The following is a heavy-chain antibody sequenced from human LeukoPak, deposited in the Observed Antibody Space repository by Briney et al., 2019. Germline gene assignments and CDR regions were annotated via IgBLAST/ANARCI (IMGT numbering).Heavy chain of an antibody. CDR3: ARVNYYDTSCPPFDF. D-gene: IGHD3-22*01. CDR1: GFTYRNYE. Sequence: GSPRLSCAASGFTYRNYEMNWVRQAPGKGLEGGSYINSGGTTIYYRDCVKGRFSISRDNAKNSLYLQMNGLRVEDTAVYYCARVNYYDTSCPPFDFWGQGTLVTVSS. J-gene: IGHJ4*02. CDR2: INSGGTTI. V-gene: IGHV3-48*03.